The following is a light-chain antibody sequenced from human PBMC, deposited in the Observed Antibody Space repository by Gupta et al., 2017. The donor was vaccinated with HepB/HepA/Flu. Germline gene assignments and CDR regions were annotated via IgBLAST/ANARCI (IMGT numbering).Light chain of an antibody. CDR1: SSDVGGYNY. CDR3: CSYAGSYTWV. CDR2: DVS. J-gene: IGLJ2*01. Sequence: QSALTQPRSVSGSPGQSVTISCTGTSSDVGGYNYVSWYQQHPRKAPKLMIYDVSKRPSGVPDRFSGSKPGNTASLTISGLQAEDEADYYCCSYAGSYTWVFGGGTKLTVL. V-gene: IGLV2-11*01.